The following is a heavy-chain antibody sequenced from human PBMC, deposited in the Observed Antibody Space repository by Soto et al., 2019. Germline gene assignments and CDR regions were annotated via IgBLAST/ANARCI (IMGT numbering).Heavy chain of an antibody. Sequence: GESLKISCKGSGYSFTSYWIGWVRQVPGKGLEWMGIIYPGDSDTRYSPSFQGQVTISADKSISNAYLQWSSLKASDSAMYYFARLPEYCSGGSCYSGFDYWGQGTLVTVSS. CDR3: ARLPEYCSGGSCYSGFDY. CDR2: IYPGDSDT. D-gene: IGHD2-15*01. CDR1: GYSFTSYW. J-gene: IGHJ4*02. V-gene: IGHV5-51*01.